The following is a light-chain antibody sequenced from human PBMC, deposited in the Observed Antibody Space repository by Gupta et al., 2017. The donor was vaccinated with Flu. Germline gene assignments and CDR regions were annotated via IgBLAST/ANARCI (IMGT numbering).Light chain of an antibody. V-gene: IGLV2-8*01. Sequence: QSALTHPPSASGSPGQSIPTSSTATSSDIGAYKYVSWHQQHAGKAPKLIIYEVTKRPSGVPDRFSGSKSGNTASLTVSGLQAEDEGDYYCSSHTVSDTFVFGTGTAVTVL. CDR3: SSHTVSDTFV. CDR1: SSDIGAYKY. CDR2: EVT. J-gene: IGLJ1*01.